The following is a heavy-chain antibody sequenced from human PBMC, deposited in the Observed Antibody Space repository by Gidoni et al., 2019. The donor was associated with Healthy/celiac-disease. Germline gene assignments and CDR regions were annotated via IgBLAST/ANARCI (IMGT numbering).Heavy chain of an antibody. J-gene: IGHJ6*02. CDR1: GGSLSSTYW. CDR2: IYHSGST. V-gene: IGHV4-4*02. Sequence: QVQLQESGPGLVKPSGTLSLTCAVSGGSLSSTYWWSWVRQPPGKGLEWIVEIYHSGSTNYNPSLKSRVTISVDKSKNQFSLKLSSVTAADTAVYYCARIVVVPAAIIGYYYYGMDVWGQGTTVTVSS. D-gene: IGHD2-2*02. CDR3: ARIVVVPAAIIGYYYYGMDV.